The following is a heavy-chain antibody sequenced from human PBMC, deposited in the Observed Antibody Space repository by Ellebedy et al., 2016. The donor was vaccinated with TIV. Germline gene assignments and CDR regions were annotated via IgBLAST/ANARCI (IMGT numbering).Heavy chain of an antibody. J-gene: IGHJ4*02. CDR3: ATARGYGPKYYFDY. D-gene: IGHD5-12*01. CDR2: INPNSGGT. V-gene: IGHV1-2*02. Sequence: ASVKVSXXASGYTFTGYYMHWVRQAPGQGLEWMGWINPNSGGTNYAQKFQGRVTMTRDTSISTAYMELSRLRSDDTAVYYCATARGYGPKYYFDYWGQGTLVTVSS. CDR1: GYTFTGYY.